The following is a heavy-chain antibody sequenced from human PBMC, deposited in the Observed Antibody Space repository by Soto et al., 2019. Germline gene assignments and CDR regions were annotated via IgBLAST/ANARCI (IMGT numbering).Heavy chain of an antibody. D-gene: IGHD2-21*02. V-gene: IGHV3-53*01. J-gene: IGHJ6*02. CDR2: MYSGGST. CDR3: ARTYCGRDCYYYYGVDV. Sequence: EVQLVESGGGLIQPGGSLRLSCVASGLNVSSNYMIWVRQAPGKRLEWVSVMYSGGSTYYADSVKGRFTISRDTSKNTLYLQMSSLRAEDTALYYCARTYCGRDCYYYYGVDVWGQGTTVTVSS. CDR1: GLNVSSNY.